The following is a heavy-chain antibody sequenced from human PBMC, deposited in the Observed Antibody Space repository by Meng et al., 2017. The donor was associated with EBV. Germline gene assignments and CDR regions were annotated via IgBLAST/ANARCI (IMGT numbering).Heavy chain of an antibody. CDR1: GGPFRYYA. D-gene: IGHD5-18*01. V-gene: IGHV1-69*01. J-gene: IGHJ4*02. CDR2: FLPRLGAP. Sequence: QVQLVQLAAEVKKPGSSVKVSCKTSGGPFRYYAISWVRQAPGQGLEWLGGFLPRLGAPNYAQKFHSRVKITADESTSTHYMDLSSLRSEDTAIYYCASESGRGYTPDYWGQGTLVTVSS. CDR3: ASESGRGYTPDY.